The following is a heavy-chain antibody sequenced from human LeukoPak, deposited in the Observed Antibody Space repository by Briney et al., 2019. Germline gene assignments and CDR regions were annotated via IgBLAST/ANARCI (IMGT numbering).Heavy chain of an antibody. V-gene: IGHV3-33*01. Sequence: GRSLRLSCAASVFTFNNYGMHWVRQAPGKGLEWVAVIWYVGSNKQYADSVKGRFTISRDKSKNTLYLQMNSLRAEDTAVYYCGRDVEGGYPYYYYGLEVWGQGTTVTVSS. CDR3: GRDVEGGYPYYYYGLEV. J-gene: IGHJ6*02. CDR1: VFTFNNYG. D-gene: IGHD5-12*01. CDR2: IWYVGSNK.